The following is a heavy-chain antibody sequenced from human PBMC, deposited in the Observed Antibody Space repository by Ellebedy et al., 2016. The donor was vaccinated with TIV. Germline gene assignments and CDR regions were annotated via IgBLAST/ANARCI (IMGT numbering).Heavy chain of an antibody. CDR1: GFTFSSYW. CDR3: TRDGRGGVSGSYY. D-gene: IGHD1-26*01. V-gene: IGHV3-7*01. Sequence: GESLKISCAASGFTFSSYWMTWVRQAPGKGLEWVANIKQDGSEKYHVDSVKGRFTISRDTSKNTLYLRMNSLRVEDTAVYYCTRDGRGGVSGSYYWGQGTLVTVSA. J-gene: IGHJ4*02. CDR2: IKQDGSEK.